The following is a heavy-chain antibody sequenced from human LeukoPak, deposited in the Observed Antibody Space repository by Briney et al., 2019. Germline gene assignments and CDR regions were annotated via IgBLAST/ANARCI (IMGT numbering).Heavy chain of an antibody. V-gene: IGHV1-69*04. D-gene: IGHD3-22*01. CDR3: ARVQYDSSGYPYFDY. Sequence: SVKVSCKASGGTFSSYAISWVRQAPGQGLEWMGRIIPIFGIANYAQKFQGRVTITADKSTSTAYMELSSLRSEDTAVYCCARVQYDSSGYPYFDYWGQGTLVTVSS. J-gene: IGHJ4*02. CDR1: GGTFSSYA. CDR2: IIPIFGIA.